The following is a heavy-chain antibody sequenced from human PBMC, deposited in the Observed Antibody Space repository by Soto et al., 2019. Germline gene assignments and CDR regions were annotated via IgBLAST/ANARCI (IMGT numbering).Heavy chain of an antibody. CDR3: ARHKNYDNLTGYFDY. J-gene: IGHJ4*02. CDR2: IYYSGST. V-gene: IGHV4-31*03. D-gene: IGHD3-9*01. Sequence: SETLSLTCTVSGGSISSGGYYWSWIRQHPGKGLEWIGYIYYSGSTYYNPSLKSRVTISVDTSKNQFSLKLSSVTAADTAVYYCARHKNYDNLTGYFDYWGQGTLVTVSS. CDR1: GGSISSGGYY.